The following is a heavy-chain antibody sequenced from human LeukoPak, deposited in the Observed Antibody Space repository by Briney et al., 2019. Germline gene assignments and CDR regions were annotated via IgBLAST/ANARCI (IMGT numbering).Heavy chain of an antibody. J-gene: IGHJ4*02. CDR3: ASCSTSCYIY. Sequence: SETLSLTCAVYGGSFSGYYWSWIRQPPGKGLEWIGEINHSGSTNYNPSLKSRVTISVDTSKNQFSLKLSSVTVADTAVYYCASCSTSCYIYWGQGTLVTVSS. CDR2: INHSGST. D-gene: IGHD2-2*02. CDR1: GGSFSGYY. V-gene: IGHV4-34*01.